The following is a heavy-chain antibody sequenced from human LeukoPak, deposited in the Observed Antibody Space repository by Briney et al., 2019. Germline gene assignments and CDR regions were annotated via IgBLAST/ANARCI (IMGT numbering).Heavy chain of an antibody. CDR3: ARRWYSSSWYDWYFDL. V-gene: IGHV1-46*01. Sequence: ASVKVSCKASGYIFTSYFMHWVRQAPGQGLEWMGLINPSGGSTRYAQKFQGRVTMTRDMSTSTVYMELSSLRSEDTAVYYCARRWYSSSWYDWYFDLWGRGTLVTVSS. CDR1: GYIFTSYF. CDR2: INPSGGST. J-gene: IGHJ2*01. D-gene: IGHD6-13*01.